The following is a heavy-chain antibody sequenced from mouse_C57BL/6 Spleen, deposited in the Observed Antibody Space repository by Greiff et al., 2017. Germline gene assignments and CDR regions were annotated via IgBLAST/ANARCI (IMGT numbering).Heavy chain of an antibody. Sequence: EVHLVESGGGLVQPGGSLKLSCAASGFTFSDYYMYWVRQTPEKRLEWVAYISNGGGSTYYPDTVKGRFTISRDKAKNTLYLQMSRLKSEDTAMYYCARHDSSGYLDYWGQGTTRTVSS. CDR1: GFTFSDYY. D-gene: IGHD3-2*02. V-gene: IGHV5-12*01. CDR3: ARHDSSGYLDY. J-gene: IGHJ2*01. CDR2: ISNGGGST.